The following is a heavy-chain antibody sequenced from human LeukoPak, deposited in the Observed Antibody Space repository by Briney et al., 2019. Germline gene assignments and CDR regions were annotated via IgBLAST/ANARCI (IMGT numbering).Heavy chain of an antibody. Sequence: GESLKISCKGSGYSFTSYWISWVRQMPGTGLEWMGRIDPSDSYTNYSPSFQGHVTISADKSISTAYLQWSSLKASDTAMYYCARHSAGYCSGGSCYPFRWFDPWGQGTLVTVSS. D-gene: IGHD2-15*01. CDR2: IDPSDSYT. CDR1: GYSFTSYW. J-gene: IGHJ5*02. CDR3: ARHSAGYCSGGSCYPFRWFDP. V-gene: IGHV5-10-1*01.